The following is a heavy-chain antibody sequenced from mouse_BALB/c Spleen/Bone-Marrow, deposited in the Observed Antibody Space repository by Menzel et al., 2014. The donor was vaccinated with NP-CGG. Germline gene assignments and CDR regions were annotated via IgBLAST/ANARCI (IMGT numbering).Heavy chain of an antibody. D-gene: IGHD2-14*01. Sequence: VQLQQSGSVLVRPGASVKLSCKASGYTFTSSWMHWAKQRPGQGLEWIGEIHPNSGNTNYNEKFKGKATLTVDTSSSTAYVDLSSLTSVDSAVYYCARGDRTGAMDYWGQGTSVTVSS. CDR3: ARGDRTGAMDY. CDR2: IHPNSGNT. J-gene: IGHJ4*01. CDR1: GYTFTSSW. V-gene: IGHV1S130*01.